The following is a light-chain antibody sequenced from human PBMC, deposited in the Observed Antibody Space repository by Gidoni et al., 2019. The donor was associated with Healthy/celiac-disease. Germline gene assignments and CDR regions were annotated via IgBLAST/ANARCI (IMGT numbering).Light chain of an antibody. V-gene: IGLV1-40*01. J-gene: IGLJ1*01. Sequence: QSVLTQPPSVSGAPGQRVTISCTGSSSNLGAGYDVHGYQQLPGTAPKLLIYGNSNRPSGVPDRFSGSKSGTSASLAITGLQAEDEADYYCQSYDSSLSAYVFGTGTKVTVL. CDR2: GNS. CDR1: SSNLGAGYD. CDR3: QSYDSSLSAYV.